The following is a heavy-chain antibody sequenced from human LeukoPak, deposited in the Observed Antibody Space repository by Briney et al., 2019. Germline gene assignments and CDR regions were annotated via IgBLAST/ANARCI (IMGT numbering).Heavy chain of an antibody. CDR2: IGGST. CDR3: AKQYSGGWYYFDY. V-gene: IGHV3-23*01. J-gene: IGHJ4*02. CDR1: GFTFSSYA. D-gene: IGHD6-19*01. Sequence: GGSLRLSCAATGFTFSSYAMTWVRQAPGKGLEWVSAIGGSTYYADSVKGRFTISRDNSENTLYLQMNSLRAEDTAVYYCAKQYSGGWYYFDYRGQGTLVTVSS.